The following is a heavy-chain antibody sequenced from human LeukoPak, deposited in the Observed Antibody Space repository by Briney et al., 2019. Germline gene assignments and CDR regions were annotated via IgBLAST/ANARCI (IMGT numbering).Heavy chain of an antibody. D-gene: IGHD3-16*02. CDR2: ISSSSSYI. J-gene: IGHJ4*02. CDR3: ARAFDSRNTAVNY. CDR1: GFTFSSYS. Sequence: GGSLRLSCAASGFTFSSYSMKWVRQAPGKGLEWVSSISSSSSYIYFADSVKGRFTISRDNAKNSLYLQMNSLRAEDTAVYYCARAFDSRNTAVNYWGQATLVTVSS. V-gene: IGHV3-21*01.